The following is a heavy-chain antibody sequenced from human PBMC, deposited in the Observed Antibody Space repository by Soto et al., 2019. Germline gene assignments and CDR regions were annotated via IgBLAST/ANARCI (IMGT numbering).Heavy chain of an antibody. CDR2: IIPILTTA. Sequence: QVQVVQSGAEVKKPGSSVKVSCKVSGDSFSSYAISWVRQAPGQGLEWMGGIIPILTTANYAQKFQDRVTITADESTSTAYMEVSSLTSEDTAVYYCARKAGGGNYYHLDFWGQGTLVTVSS. J-gene: IGHJ4*02. CDR1: GDSFSSYA. V-gene: IGHV1-69*01. CDR3: ARKAGGGNYYHLDF. D-gene: IGHD2-15*01.